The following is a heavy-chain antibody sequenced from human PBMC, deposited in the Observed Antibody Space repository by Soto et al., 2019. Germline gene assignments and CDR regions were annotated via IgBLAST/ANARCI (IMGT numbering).Heavy chain of an antibody. CDR3: AKVMHYYDSSGYSFEY. CDR1: GFTFSSSG. D-gene: IGHD3-22*01. J-gene: IGHJ4*02. Sequence: QVQLVESGGGVVQPGRSLRLSCAASGFTFSSSGMHWVRQAPGKGLEWVAGISYDGSHKYFAGSVMGRFTISRDNSKNTRYVQMNSLRAEDTAVYYCAKVMHYYDSSGYSFEYWGQGTLVTISS. CDR2: ISYDGSHK. V-gene: IGHV3-30*18.